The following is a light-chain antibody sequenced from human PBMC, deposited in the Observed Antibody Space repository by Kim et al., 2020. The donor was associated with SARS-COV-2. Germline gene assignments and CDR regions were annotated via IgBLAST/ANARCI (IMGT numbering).Light chain of an antibody. Sequence: SPGDTATLSCRASQSVSSNLAWYQLKRGRAPTLLIYGASTRATGIPARFSGSGSGTEFTLTITSLQSEDFALYYCHQYNDWPPGDTFGQGTKLEI. CDR1: QSVSSN. CDR2: GAS. J-gene: IGKJ2*01. V-gene: IGKV3-15*01. CDR3: HQYNDWPPGDT.